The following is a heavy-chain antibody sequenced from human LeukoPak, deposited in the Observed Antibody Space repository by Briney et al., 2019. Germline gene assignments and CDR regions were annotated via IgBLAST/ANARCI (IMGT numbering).Heavy chain of an antibody. CDR2: IYPGDSDT. D-gene: IGHD3-3*01. CDR1: GYSFTSYW. J-gene: IGHJ6*02. V-gene: IGHV5-51*01. Sequence: GESLKISCKGSGYSFTSYWIGWVRQMPGKGLEWKGIIYPGDSDTRYSPSFQGQVTISADKSISTAYLQWSSLKASDTAMYYCARLLTIFGPSDGMDVWGQGTTVTVSS. CDR3: ARLLTIFGPSDGMDV.